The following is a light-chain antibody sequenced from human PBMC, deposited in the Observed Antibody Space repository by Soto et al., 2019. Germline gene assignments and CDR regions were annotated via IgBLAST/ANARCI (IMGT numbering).Light chain of an antibody. Sequence: EIVLTQSPDTLSLSPGERATLSCRASQSVSSTCLAWYQQKPGQAPRLLIYRASSRASCIPDRFSGSGSGTDFTLTISRLEPEDCAVYYCQQYESSPLTFGGGTKVEIK. CDR3: QQYESSPLT. J-gene: IGKJ4*01. CDR1: QSVSSTC. V-gene: IGKV3-20*01. CDR2: RAS.